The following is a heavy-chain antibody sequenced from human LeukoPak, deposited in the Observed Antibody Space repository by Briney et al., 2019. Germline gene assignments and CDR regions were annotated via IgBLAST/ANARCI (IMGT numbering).Heavy chain of an antibody. CDR3: ATRLPFTGYKN. Sequence: GRSLRPSCTIFGGTLSTYEFNWVRQAPGKRPEWISYMSRTADRIDHADSVKGRFTMSRDNAKNSVYLQMNSLRVDDTAIYYCATRLPFTGYKNWGQGTLVTVSS. V-gene: IGHV3-48*03. CDR2: MSRTADRI. D-gene: IGHD5-24*01. J-gene: IGHJ4*01. CDR1: GGTLSTYE.